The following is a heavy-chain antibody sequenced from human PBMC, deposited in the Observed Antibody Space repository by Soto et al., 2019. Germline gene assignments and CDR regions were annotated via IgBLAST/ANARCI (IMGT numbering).Heavy chain of an antibody. Sequence: GGSLRLSCAASGFTFSSYAMHWVRQAPGKGLEWVAVISYDGSNKYYADSVKGRFTISRDNSKNTLYLQMNSLRAEDTAVYYCAREKQWLGNYYYYGMDVWGQGTTVTVSS. D-gene: IGHD6-19*01. V-gene: IGHV3-30-3*01. CDR2: ISYDGSNK. CDR3: AREKQWLGNYYYYGMDV. CDR1: GFTFSSYA. J-gene: IGHJ6*02.